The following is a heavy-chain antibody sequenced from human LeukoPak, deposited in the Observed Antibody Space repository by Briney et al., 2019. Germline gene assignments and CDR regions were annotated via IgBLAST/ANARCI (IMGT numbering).Heavy chain of an antibody. J-gene: IGHJ4*02. CDR2: IWYDGSNK. CDR1: GFTFSSYG. V-gene: IGHV3-33*01. Sequence: RLXXXXSGFTFSSYGMHWVRQAPGKGLEWVAVIWYDGSNKYYADSVKGRFTISRDNSKNTLYLQMNSLRAEDTAVYYCARDHYGSGSYYKGGLYWGQGTLVTVSS. CDR3: ARDHYGSGSYYKGGLY. D-gene: IGHD3-10*01.